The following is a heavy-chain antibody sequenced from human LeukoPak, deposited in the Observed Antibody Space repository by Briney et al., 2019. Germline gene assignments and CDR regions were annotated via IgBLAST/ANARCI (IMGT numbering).Heavy chain of an antibody. Sequence: ASVKVSCKASGGTFSSYAISWVRQAPGQGLEWMGGIIPIFGTANYAQKFQGGVTITADESTSTAYMELSSLRSEDTAVYYCARGVYGSGSYYFDYWGQGTLVTVSS. CDR1: GGTFSSYA. CDR3: ARGVYGSGSYYFDY. D-gene: IGHD3-10*01. V-gene: IGHV1-69*13. CDR2: IIPIFGTA. J-gene: IGHJ4*02.